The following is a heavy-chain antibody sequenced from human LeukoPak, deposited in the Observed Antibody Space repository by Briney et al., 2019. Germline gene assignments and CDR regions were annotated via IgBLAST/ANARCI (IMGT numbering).Heavy chain of an antibody. J-gene: IGHJ3*02. Sequence: SETLSLTCAVYGGSFSGYYWSWIRQPPGKGLEWIGEINHSGSTNYNPSLKSRVTISVDTSKNQFSLKLSSVTAADTAVYYCARVGYSGSLSGSFDIWGQGTMVTVSS. V-gene: IGHV4-34*01. CDR1: GGSFSGYY. CDR3: ARVGYSGSLSGSFDI. CDR2: INHSGST. D-gene: IGHD1-26*01.